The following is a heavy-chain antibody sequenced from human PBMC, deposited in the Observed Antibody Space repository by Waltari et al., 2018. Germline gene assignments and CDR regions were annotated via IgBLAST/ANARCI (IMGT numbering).Heavy chain of an antibody. CDR2: ISWDGGRK. CDR1: GFTFDDYT. CDR3: AKDYGGENPFFDY. J-gene: IGHJ4*02. D-gene: IGHD4-17*01. Sequence: EVQLVESGGVVVQPGGSLRLSCAASGFTFDDYTMHWVRQAPGKGLEWVSLISWDGGRKYYADSVKGRVTISRDNSKNSLYLQMNSLRTEDTALYYCAKDYGGENPFFDYWGQGTLVTVSA. V-gene: IGHV3-43*01.